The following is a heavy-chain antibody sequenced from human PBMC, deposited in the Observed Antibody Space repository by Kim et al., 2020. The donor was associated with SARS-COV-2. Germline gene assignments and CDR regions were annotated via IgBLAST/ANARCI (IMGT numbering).Heavy chain of an antibody. V-gene: IGHV3-73*01. D-gene: IGHD3-10*01. Sequence: GGSLRLSCAASGFTFSDSVMHWVRQASGKGLEWVGRIRSKANSYASEYAASVRGRFTISRDDAKNTTFLQMNSLKSEDTAVYYCIHYGSGSYSTDYWGQGTRVTVPS. J-gene: IGHJ4*02. CDR2: IRSKANSYAS. CDR3: IHYGSGSYSTDY. CDR1: GFTFSDSV.